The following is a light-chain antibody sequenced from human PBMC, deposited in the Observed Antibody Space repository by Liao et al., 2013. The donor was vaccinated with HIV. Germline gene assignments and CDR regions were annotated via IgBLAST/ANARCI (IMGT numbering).Light chain of an antibody. CDR3: QAWDSSIYVV. Sequence: SYELTQPPSVSVSPGQTASIPCSGDKVGDRIVSWYQVKPGQSPEVIIYQNYQRPSGTPERFSGSKSGNTATLTIRGTQAMDEAVYYCQAWDSSIYVVFGGGTKLTVL. CDR2: QNY. V-gene: IGLV3-1*01. CDR1: KVGDRI. J-gene: IGLJ2*01.